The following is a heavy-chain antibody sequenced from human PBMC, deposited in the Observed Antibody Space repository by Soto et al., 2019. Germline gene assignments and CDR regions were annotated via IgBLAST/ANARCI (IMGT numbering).Heavy chain of an antibody. CDR2: IDWDGDK. D-gene: IGHD3-9*01. V-gene: IGHV2-70*01. CDR1: GFSLSTRGMC. CDR3: ARTQFSHHTSTYFGPAYFDF. Sequence: VSGPTLVNPTQTLTLTCTFSGFSLSTRGMCVSWIRQPPGKALEWLTLIDWDGDKYYNTSLKTRLTISRDTSKNQVILTMTNMDPVDTATYFCARTQFSHHTSTYFGPAYFDFWGRGTLVTVSS. J-gene: IGHJ2*01.